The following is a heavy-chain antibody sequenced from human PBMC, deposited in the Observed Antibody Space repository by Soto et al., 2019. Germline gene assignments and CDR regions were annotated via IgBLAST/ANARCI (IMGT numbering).Heavy chain of an antibody. J-gene: IGHJ5*02. CDR2: IYYSGST. CDR3: ARQREYYYFSTAGPGWFDP. CDR1: GVSINSNYY. Sequence: SETLSLTCAVSGVSINSNYYWGWIRQPPGKGLEWIGNIYYSGSTYYNSSLMSRVTISVDTSKNQFSLKLNSVTAADTAVYYCARQREYYYFSTAGPGWFDPWGQGTLVTVSS. D-gene: IGHD3-3*01. V-gene: IGHV4-39*01.